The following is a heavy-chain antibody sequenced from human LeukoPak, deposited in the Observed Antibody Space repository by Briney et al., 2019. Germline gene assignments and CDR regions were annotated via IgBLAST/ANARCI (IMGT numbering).Heavy chain of an antibody. Sequence: GASVKVSCKASGYTFTSYYMHWVRQAPGQGLEWMGIINPSGGSTSYAQKFQGRVTMTRDTSISTAYMELSRLRSDDTAVYYCARDVGEYCSSVSCYASNYWGQGTLVTVSS. V-gene: IGHV1-46*01. CDR2: INPSGGST. CDR3: ARDVGEYCSSVSCYASNY. CDR1: GYTFTSYY. D-gene: IGHD2-2*01. J-gene: IGHJ4*02.